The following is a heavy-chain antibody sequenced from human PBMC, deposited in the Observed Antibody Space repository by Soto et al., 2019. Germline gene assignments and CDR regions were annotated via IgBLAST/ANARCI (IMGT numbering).Heavy chain of an antibody. Sequence: QVQLVQSGAEVKKPGASVKVSCKASGYTFTGYYIHWVRQAPGQGFEWMGWISPKNGGTHYARSFQGSCNMSRDQSISKVYMDLSRLRSDDTAVYYCARDLVDYGSVSHADYWGQGTLVTVSS. J-gene: IGHJ4*02. V-gene: IGHV1-2*02. CDR3: ARDLVDYGSVSHADY. CDR1: GYTFTGYY. CDR2: ISPKNGGT. D-gene: IGHD3-10*01.